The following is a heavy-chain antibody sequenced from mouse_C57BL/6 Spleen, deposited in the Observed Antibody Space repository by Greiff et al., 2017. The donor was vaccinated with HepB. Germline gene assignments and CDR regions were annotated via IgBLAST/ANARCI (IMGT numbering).Heavy chain of an antibody. CDR3: ARSPAYYSNDGGAMDY. V-gene: IGHV1-69*01. D-gene: IGHD2-5*01. CDR2: IDPSDSYT. J-gene: IGHJ4*01. CDR1: GYTFTSYW. Sequence: VQLQQPGAELVMPGASVKLSCKASGYTFTSYWMHWVKQRPGQGLEWIGEIDPSDSYTNYNQKFKGKSTLTVDKSSSTAYMQLSSLTSEDSAVYYCARSPAYYSNDGGAMDYWGQGTSVTVSS.